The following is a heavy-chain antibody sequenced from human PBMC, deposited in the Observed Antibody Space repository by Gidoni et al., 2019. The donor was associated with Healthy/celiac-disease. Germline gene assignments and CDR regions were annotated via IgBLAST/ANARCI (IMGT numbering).Heavy chain of an antibody. D-gene: IGHD3-22*01. CDR1: GFTFDDYA. Sequence: EVQLVESGGGLVQPGRSLRLSCAASGFTFDDYAMHWVRQAPGKGLEWVSGISWNSGSIGYADSVKGRFTISRDNAKNSLYLQMNSLRAEDTALYYCAKDMGEYYDSSGSNYFDYWGQGTLVTVSS. V-gene: IGHV3-9*01. CDR2: ISWNSGSI. CDR3: AKDMGEYYDSSGSNYFDY. J-gene: IGHJ4*02.